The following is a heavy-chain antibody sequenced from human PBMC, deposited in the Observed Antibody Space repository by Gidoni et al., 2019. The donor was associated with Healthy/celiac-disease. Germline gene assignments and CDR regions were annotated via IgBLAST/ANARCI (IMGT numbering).Heavy chain of an antibody. Sequence: QLQLQESGSGLVKPSQTLSLTCAVSGGSISSGGYSWSWIRQPPGKGLEWIGYIYHSGSTYYNPSLKSRVTISVDRSKNQFSLKLSSVTAADTAVYYCARVRGGIAAAGRTVDYWGQGTLVTVSS. D-gene: IGHD6-13*01. J-gene: IGHJ4*02. CDR1: GGSISSGGYS. CDR2: IYHSGST. V-gene: IGHV4-30-2*01. CDR3: ARVRGGIAAAGRTVDY.